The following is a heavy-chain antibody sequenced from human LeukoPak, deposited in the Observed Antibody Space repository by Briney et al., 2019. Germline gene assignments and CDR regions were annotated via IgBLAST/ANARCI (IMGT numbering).Heavy chain of an antibody. D-gene: IGHD6-19*01. V-gene: IGHV3-30-3*01. J-gene: IGHJ1*01. CDR3: AKAHGSGWPTPLPQH. CDR1: GFTFSSYA. Sequence: GGSLRLSCAASGFTFSSYAMHWVRQAPGKGLEWVAVISYDGSNKYYADSVKGRFTISRDNSKNTLYLQMNSLRAEDTAVYYCAKAHGSGWPTPLPQHWGQGTLVTVSS. CDR2: ISYDGSNK.